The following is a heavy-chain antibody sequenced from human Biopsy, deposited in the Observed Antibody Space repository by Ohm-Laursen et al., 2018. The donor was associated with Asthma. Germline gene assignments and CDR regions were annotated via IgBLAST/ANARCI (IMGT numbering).Heavy chain of an antibody. Sequence: SLRLSCAASGFTFSSYAMSWVRQAPGKGLEWVSAISGSGGSTYYADSVKGRFTISRDNSKNTLYLQMNSLRAEDTAVYYCATFPYSDYLPLDYWGQGTLVTVSS. CDR1: GFTFSSYA. V-gene: IGHV3-23*01. CDR2: ISGSGGST. CDR3: ATFPYSDYLPLDY. J-gene: IGHJ4*02. D-gene: IGHD4-11*01.